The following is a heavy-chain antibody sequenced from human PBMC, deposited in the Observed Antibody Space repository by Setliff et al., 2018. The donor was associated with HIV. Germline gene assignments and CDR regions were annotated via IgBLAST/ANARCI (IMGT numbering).Heavy chain of an antibody. J-gene: IGHJ5*02. CDR1: GYSVSSGYY. V-gene: IGHV4-38-2*01. CDR2: MYYTGTT. Sequence: SETLSLTCAVSGYSVSSGYYWAWIRQAPGKGLQWIGQMYYTGTTDYNPSLSSRVTISQDKSRNQFSLKLNSVTATDTAIYYCARGVGIGGNWFDPWGQGIMVTVSS. CDR3: ARGVGIGGNWFDP. D-gene: IGHD2-15*01.